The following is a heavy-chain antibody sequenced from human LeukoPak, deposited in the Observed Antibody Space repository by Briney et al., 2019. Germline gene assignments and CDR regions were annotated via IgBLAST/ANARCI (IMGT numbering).Heavy chain of an antibody. Sequence: SETLSLTCAVSGGSISSYYWNWIRQPAGKGLEWIGRIYTSGPANYNPSLKSRVTMSVDTSKKQLSLKLNSVTAADTAVYYCAVVVITPYYFEYWGQGTLVTVSS. D-gene: IGHD3-22*01. J-gene: IGHJ4*02. CDR2: IYTSGPA. V-gene: IGHV4-4*07. CDR1: GGSISSYY. CDR3: AVVVITPYYFEY.